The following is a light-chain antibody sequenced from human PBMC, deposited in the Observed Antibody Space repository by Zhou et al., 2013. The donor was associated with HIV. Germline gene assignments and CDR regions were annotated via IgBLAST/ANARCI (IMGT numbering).Light chain of an antibody. V-gene: IGKV2D-29*01. J-gene: IGKJ1*01. CDR2: EVS. CDR3: MQTIQFTWT. Sequence: DIVMTQTPLSLSVTPGQPASISCKSSQSLLHSDGKTYLYWYLQKSGQPPHLLIHEVSNRFSGVPDRFSGSGSGTDFTLKISRVEAEDVGVYYCMQTIQFTWTFGRRDRRWK. CDR1: QSLLHSDGKTY.